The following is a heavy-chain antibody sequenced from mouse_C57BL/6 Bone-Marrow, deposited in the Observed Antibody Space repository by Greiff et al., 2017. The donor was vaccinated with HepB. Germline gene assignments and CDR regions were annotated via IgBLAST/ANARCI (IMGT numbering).Heavy chain of an antibody. V-gene: IGHV1-69*01. Sequence: QVQLQQPGAELVMPGASVKLSCKASGYTFTSYWMHWVKQRPGQGLEWIGEIDPYDSYTNYNQKFKGKSTLTVDKSSSTAYMQLSSLTSEDSAVYYCARIPYYYAMDYWGQGTSVTVSS. CDR2: IDPYDSYT. CDR3: ARIPYYYAMDY. CDR1: GYTFTSYW. J-gene: IGHJ4*01.